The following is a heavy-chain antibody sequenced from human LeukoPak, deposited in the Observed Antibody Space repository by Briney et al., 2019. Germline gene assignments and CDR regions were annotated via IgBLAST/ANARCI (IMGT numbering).Heavy chain of an antibody. CDR1: GFTFSTYA. J-gene: IGHJ4*02. CDR3: ARDPTIAVAGTAPGGY. V-gene: IGHV3-66*01. CDR2: IYSGGST. D-gene: IGHD6-19*01. Sequence: GGSLRLSCAASGFTFSTYAMSWVRQAPGKGLEWVSVIYSGGSTHYADSVKGRFTISRDNSKNTLYLQMNSLRAEDTAVYYCARDPTIAVAGTAPGGYWGQGTLVTVSS.